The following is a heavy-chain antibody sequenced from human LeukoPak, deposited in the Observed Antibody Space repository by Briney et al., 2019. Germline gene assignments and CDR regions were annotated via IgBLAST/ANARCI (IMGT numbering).Heavy chain of an antibody. J-gene: IGHJ4*02. Sequence: GGSLRLSCAASGFTFSNYGMHWVRQAPGKGLEWVVVISYDGSNKYYADSVKGRFTISRDNSKNTLYLQMNSLRAEDTAVYYCANSEVSTKAFDYWGQGTLVTVSS. CDR2: ISYDGSNK. D-gene: IGHD5/OR15-5a*01. V-gene: IGHV3-30*18. CDR3: ANSEVSTKAFDY. CDR1: GFTFSNYG.